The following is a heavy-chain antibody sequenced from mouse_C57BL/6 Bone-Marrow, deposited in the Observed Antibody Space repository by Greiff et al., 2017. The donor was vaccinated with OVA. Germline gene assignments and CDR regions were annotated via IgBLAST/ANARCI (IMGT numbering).Heavy chain of an antibody. CDR3: ARSHYYGSSPDY. J-gene: IGHJ2*01. V-gene: IGHV1-64*01. Sequence: QVQLQQPGAELVKPGASVKLSCKASGYTFTSYWMHWVKQRPGPGLEWIGMIHPNSGSTNYNEKFKSKATLTVDKSSSTAYMQLSSLTSEDSAVYYCARSHYYGSSPDYWGQGTTLTVSS. D-gene: IGHD1-1*01. CDR2: IHPNSGST. CDR1: GYTFTSYW.